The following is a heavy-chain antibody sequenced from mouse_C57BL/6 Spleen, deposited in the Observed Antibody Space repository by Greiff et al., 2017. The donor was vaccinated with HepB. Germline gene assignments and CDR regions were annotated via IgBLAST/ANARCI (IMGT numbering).Heavy chain of an antibody. V-gene: IGHV1-80*01. Sequence: VQLQQSGAELVKPGASVKISCKASGYAFSSYWMNWVKQRPGKGLEWIGQIYPGDGDTNYNGKFKGKATLTADKSSSIAYMQLSSLTSEDSAVYFCARWDYGSSPYAMDYWGQGTSVTVSS. CDR3: ARWDYGSSPYAMDY. CDR2: IYPGDGDT. J-gene: IGHJ4*01. D-gene: IGHD1-1*01. CDR1: GYAFSSYW.